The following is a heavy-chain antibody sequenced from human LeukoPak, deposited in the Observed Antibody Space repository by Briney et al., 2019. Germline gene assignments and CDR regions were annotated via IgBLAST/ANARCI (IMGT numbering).Heavy chain of an antibody. Sequence: GGSLRLSCAASGFTFSSYWMNWVRQAPGMGLEWVANINGDGRDKYYVGSVRGRFTISRDNADNALYLQMNSLRGDDTALYYCARGVDSAIDWWGQGTLVTVSS. CDR1: GFTFSSYW. CDR2: INGDGRDK. J-gene: IGHJ4*02. V-gene: IGHV3-7*01. CDR3: ARGVDSAIDW. D-gene: IGHD3-9*01.